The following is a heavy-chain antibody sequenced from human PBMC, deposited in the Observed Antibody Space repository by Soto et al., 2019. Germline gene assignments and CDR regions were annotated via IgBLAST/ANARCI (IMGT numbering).Heavy chain of an antibody. CDR2: IYPGDSDT. CDR1: GYSFTSYW. J-gene: IGHJ6*02. V-gene: IGHV5-51*01. Sequence: GESLKISCKGSGYSFTSYWIGWVRQIPGKGLEWMGIIYPGDSDTRYSPSFKGQVTISADKSISTAYLQWSSLKASDTAMYYCARHGGVGATWYYYGMDVWGQGTTVTVSS. CDR3: ARHGGVGATWYYYGMDV. D-gene: IGHD1-26*01.